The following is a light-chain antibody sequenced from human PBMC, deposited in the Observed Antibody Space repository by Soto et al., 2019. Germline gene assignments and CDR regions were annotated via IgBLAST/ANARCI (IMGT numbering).Light chain of an antibody. CDR2: GAS. J-gene: IGKJ3*01. CDR3: QQYDNLPPFT. CDR1: QDIRKY. V-gene: IGKV1-33*01. Sequence: DIQMTQSPSSLSASVGDGVTITCQASQDIRKYLNWYQQKPGRAPKLLIYGASNLETGVPSRFSGSGYGTDFIFTISSLQPEDIATYYCQQYDNLPPFTFGPGTKVAIK.